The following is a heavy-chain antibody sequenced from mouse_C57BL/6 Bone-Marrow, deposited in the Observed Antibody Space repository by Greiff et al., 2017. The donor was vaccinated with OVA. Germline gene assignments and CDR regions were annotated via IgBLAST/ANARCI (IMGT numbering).Heavy chain of an antibody. Sequence: VQRVESGAELVRPGASVTLSCKASGYTFTDYEMHWVKQTPVHGLEWIGAIDPETGGTAYNQKFKGKAILTADKSSSTAYMELRSLTSEDSAVYYCTGYYYGSREPYWGQGTLVTVSA. D-gene: IGHD1-1*01. V-gene: IGHV1-15*01. CDR2: IDPETGGT. J-gene: IGHJ3*01. CDR1: GYTFTDYE. CDR3: TGYYYGSREPY.